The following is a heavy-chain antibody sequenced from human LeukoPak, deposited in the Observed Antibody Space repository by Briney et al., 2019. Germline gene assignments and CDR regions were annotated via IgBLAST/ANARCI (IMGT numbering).Heavy chain of an antibody. CDR3: ARGLGYYDSSGYYYEYFQH. Sequence: AEPLSLPCSVWGRSMSSHYWSWLRQPPGKGVEGVGYIYYSGSTNYNPSLKSRVAISVDTSKNQFSLKLSSVTAADTAVYYCARGLGYYDSSGYYYEYFQHWGKGTLVTVSS. CDR2: IYYSGST. V-gene: IGHV4-59*11. D-gene: IGHD3-22*01. CDR1: GRSMSSHY. J-gene: IGHJ1*01.